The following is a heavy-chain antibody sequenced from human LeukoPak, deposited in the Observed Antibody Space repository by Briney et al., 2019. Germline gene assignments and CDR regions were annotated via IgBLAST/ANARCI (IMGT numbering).Heavy chain of an antibody. Sequence: PSETLSLTCTVSVGSISRSSYYWGWIRQPPGKGLEWIGSIYFSGITYYNPSLKSRVTISVGTSKNQFSLRLSSVTAAGSSVYGCGRQNSGARLNVWGQGTTVTVSS. CDR3: GRQNSGARLNV. D-gene: IGHD6-25*01. J-gene: IGHJ6*02. V-gene: IGHV4-39*01. CDR1: VGSISRSSYY. CDR2: IYFSGIT.